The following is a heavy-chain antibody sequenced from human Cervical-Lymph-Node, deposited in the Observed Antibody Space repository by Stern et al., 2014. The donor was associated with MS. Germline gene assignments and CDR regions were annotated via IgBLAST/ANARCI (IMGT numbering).Heavy chain of an antibody. D-gene: IGHD2-15*01. CDR3: ARWWDSGTRRYIDN. CDR1: GYNFVNYW. Sequence: EVQLVESGGEVKKPGESLRISCKGSGYNFVNYWIAWVRQMPGKGLEWMGIIYPLDSDTRYSPSFQGQVTMSADKSINTAYLQWSSLRASDTAIYYCARWWDSGTRRYIDNWGQGTLVTVSS. J-gene: IGHJ4*02. CDR2: IYPLDSDT. V-gene: IGHV5-51*03.